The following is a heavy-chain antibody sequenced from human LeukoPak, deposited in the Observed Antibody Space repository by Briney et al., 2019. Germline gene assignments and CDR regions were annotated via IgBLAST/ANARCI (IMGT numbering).Heavy chain of an antibody. CDR3: TRDGGSFCDFDY. CDR1: GFSFRDYA. CDR2: INRDGRIT. V-gene: IGHV3-64*02. D-gene: IGHD1-26*01. J-gene: IGHJ4*02. Sequence: PGGSLRLSCVASGFSFRDYAIHWVRQAPGKGLEYVSVINRDGRITYYADSVKGRFTMSRDNSKNTVYLQMGSLRSGDMAVYYCTRDGGSFCDFDYWGQGALVTVSS.